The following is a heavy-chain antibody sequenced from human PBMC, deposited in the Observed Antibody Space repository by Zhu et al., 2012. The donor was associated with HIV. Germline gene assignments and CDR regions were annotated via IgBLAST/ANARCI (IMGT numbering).Heavy chain of an antibody. CDR1: GGSISSSSYY. CDR2: IYYSGST. Sequence: QVQLQESGPGLVKPSETLSLTCTVSGGSISSSSYYWGWIRQPPGKGLEWIGSIYYSGSTYYNPSLKSRVTISVDTSKNQFSLKLSSVTAADTAVYYCARHVVVAATLDYWGQGNPGHRLL. V-gene: IGHV4-39*07. D-gene: IGHD2-15*01. CDR3: ARHVVVAATLDY. J-gene: IGHJ4*02.